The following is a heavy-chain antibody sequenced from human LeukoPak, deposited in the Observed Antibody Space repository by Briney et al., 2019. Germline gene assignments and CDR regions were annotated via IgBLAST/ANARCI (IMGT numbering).Heavy chain of an antibody. V-gene: IGHV5-51*01. CDR2: IYPGDSNT. CDR1: GYRFISYW. J-gene: IGHJ4*02. CDR3: ARRGYCSGNSCYHYDS. Sequence: PGESLKISCKNSGYRFISYWIGWVRQMPGKGPEWMGTIYPGDSNTRYSPSFQGQVTISVDKSIDTAYLQWSSLKASDSAIYYCARRGYCSGNSCYHYDSWGQGTLVTVSS. D-gene: IGHD2-15*01.